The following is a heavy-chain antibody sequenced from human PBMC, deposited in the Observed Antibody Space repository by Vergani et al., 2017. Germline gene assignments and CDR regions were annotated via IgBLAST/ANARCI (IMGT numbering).Heavy chain of an antibody. D-gene: IGHD6-13*01. CDR3: AKDMTGGPVYSSCWYVPGKYYYYGMDV. CDR1: GFTFSSYG. CDR2: IRYDGSNK. J-gene: IGHJ6*02. Sequence: QVQLVESGGGVVQPGGSLRLSCAASGFTFSSYGMHWVRQAPGKGLEWVAFIRYDGSNKYYADSVKGRLTISRDNSKNTLYLQMNSLRAEDTAVYYCAKDMTGGPVYSSCWYVPGKYYYYGMDVWGQGTTVTVSS. V-gene: IGHV3-30*02.